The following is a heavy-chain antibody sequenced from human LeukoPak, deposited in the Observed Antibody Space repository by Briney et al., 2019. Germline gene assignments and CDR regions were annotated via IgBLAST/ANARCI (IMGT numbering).Heavy chain of an antibody. CDR1: GFTFSSYA. D-gene: IGHD3-9*01. Sequence: GGSLRLSCAASGFTFSSYAMSWVRQAPGKGLEWASAISGSGGSTYYADSVKGRFTISRDNSKNTLYLQMNSLRAEDTAVYYCAKDPSRIVLRYFDWFPSPFDYWGQGTLVTVSS. J-gene: IGHJ4*02. V-gene: IGHV3-23*01. CDR2: ISGSGGST. CDR3: AKDPSRIVLRYFDWFPSPFDY.